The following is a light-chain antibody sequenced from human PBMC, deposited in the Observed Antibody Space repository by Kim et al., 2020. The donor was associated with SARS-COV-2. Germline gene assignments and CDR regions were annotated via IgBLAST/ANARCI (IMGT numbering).Light chain of an antibody. J-gene: IGKJ2*03. Sequence: SASVGDRVTITCRARQSISNYLAWYQQKPGQAPKLLICAASNLESGVPSRFSGSGSGTEFVLTITNLQPDDSATYYCQQCSTSSYSFGQGTKLEI. CDR3: QQCSTSSYS. CDR1: QSISNY. CDR2: AAS. V-gene: IGKV1-5*01.